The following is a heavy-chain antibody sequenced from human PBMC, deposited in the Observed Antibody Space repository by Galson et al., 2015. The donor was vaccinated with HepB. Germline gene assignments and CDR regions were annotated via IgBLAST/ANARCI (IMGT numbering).Heavy chain of an antibody. CDR2: IRYDGSNK. Sequence: SLRLSCAASGFTFSSYGMHWVRQAPGKGLEWVAFIRYDGSNKYYADSVKGRFTISRDNSKNTLYLQMNSLRAEDTAVYYCAKHYYDSSGYYRGHYWGQGTLVTVSS. CDR3: AKHYYDSSGYYRGHY. D-gene: IGHD3-22*01. J-gene: IGHJ4*02. V-gene: IGHV3-30*02. CDR1: GFTFSSYG.